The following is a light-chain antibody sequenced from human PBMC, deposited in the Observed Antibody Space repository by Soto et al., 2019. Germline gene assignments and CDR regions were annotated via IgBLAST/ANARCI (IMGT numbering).Light chain of an antibody. CDR2: KAS. CDR1: QTISSW. Sequence: TMSPSTLSSSVGDRVTITCRASQTISSWLAWYQQKPGKAPKLLIYKASTLKSGVPSRFSGSGSGTEFTLTISSLQPDDFATYYCQHYTSYLEAFGQGTKVDI. V-gene: IGKV1-5*03. CDR3: QHYTSYLEA. J-gene: IGKJ1*01.